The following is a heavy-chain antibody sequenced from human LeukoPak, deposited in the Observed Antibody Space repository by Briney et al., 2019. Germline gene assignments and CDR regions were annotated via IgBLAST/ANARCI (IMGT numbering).Heavy chain of an antibody. CDR2: ISAFGGST. J-gene: IGHJ4*02. CDR1: GFTFTNYA. V-gene: IGHV3-23*01. D-gene: IGHD5-18*01. CDR3: AKRGSDTAVYYFDY. Sequence: GGSLRLSCAVSGFTFTNYAMTWVRQAPGKGVEWVSAISAFGGSTNYADSVKGRFTISRDNSKNTLYLQMNSLKAEDTAIYYCAKRGSDTAVYYFDYWGQGTLVTVSS.